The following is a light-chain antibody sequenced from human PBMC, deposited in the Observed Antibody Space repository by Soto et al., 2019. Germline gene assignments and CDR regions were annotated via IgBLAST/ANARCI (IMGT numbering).Light chain of an antibody. CDR2: GAS. J-gene: IGKJ5*01. CDR3: QQYYNSIT. Sequence: EIVLTQSPDTVSLSPGETATLSCRASQSVNSNYLAWYQQKPGQAPRLLIYGASSRATGIPDRFSGSGSGTDFSLTISRLEPEDFAVFYCQQYYNSITFGQGTRLEIE. CDR1: QSVNSNY. V-gene: IGKV3-20*01.